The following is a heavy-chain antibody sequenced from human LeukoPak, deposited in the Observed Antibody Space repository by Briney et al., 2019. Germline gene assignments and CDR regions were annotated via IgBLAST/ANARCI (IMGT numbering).Heavy chain of an antibody. V-gene: IGHV4-30-4*08. CDR2: IYYSGST. D-gene: IGHD6-13*01. CDR3: ARGGSSRFPFLDY. Sequence: KPSQTLSLTCTVSGGSISSGDYYWSWIRQPPGKGLEWIGYIYYSGSTYYNPSLKSRVTISVDTSKNQFSLKLSSVTAADTAVYYCARGGSSRFPFLDYWGQGTLVTVSS. CDR1: GGSISSGDYY. J-gene: IGHJ4*02.